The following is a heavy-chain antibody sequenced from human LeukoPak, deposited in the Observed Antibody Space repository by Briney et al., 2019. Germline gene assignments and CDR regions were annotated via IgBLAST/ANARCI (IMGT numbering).Heavy chain of an antibody. J-gene: IGHJ4*02. D-gene: IGHD2-15*01. Sequence: PGGSLRLSCAASGFTFSDYYMSWIRQAPGKGLEWVSYISSSGSTIYYADSVKGRFTISMDDDKNSLYLQMNSLRAEDTAVYYCARDLGYCSGGSCSAGYWGQGTLVTVSS. V-gene: IGHV3-11*01. CDR3: ARDLGYCSGGSCSAGY. CDR1: GFTFSDYY. CDR2: ISSSGSTI.